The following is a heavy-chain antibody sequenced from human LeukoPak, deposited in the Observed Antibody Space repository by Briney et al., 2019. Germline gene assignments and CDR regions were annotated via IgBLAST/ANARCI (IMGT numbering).Heavy chain of an antibody. J-gene: IGHJ4*02. CDR1: GFTFSSYG. CDR3: ASRGYTYGYGQDY. CDR2: ISGSGGST. Sequence: GGSLRLSCAASGFTFSSYGMSWVRQAPGKGLEWVSAISGSGGSTYYADSVKGRFTIPRDNSKNTLYLQMNSLRAEDTAVYYCASRGYTYGYGQDYWGQGTLVTVSS. V-gene: IGHV3-23*01. D-gene: IGHD5-18*01.